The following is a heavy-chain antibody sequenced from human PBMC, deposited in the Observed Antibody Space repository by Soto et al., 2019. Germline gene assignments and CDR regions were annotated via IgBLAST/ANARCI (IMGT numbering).Heavy chain of an antibody. D-gene: IGHD2-15*01. J-gene: IGHJ4*02. CDR2: INAGNGNT. CDR1: GYTFISYA. V-gene: IGHV1-3*01. Sequence: ASVKVSCKASGYTFISYAIHWVRQAPGQRLEWMGWINAGNGNTKYSQKFQGRVTITRDTSASTAYMELTSLRSEDTAVYYCARELPGLYYFDYWGQGTLVTVSS. CDR3: ARELPGLYYFDY.